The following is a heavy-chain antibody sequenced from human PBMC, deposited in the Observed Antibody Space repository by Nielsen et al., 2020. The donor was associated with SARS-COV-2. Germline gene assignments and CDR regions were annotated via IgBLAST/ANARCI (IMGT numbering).Heavy chain of an antibody. J-gene: IGHJ4*02. Sequence: GESLKISCEASGFTFSNYGMHWVRQAPGKGLEWVAVVSYDGNKKYYADSVKGRFTISRDNSKNTLYLQMNSLRAEDTAVYYCARDMVDSGYDFDYWGQGTLVTVSS. CDR3: ARDMVDSGYDFDY. CDR2: VSYDGNKK. CDR1: GFTFSNYG. V-gene: IGHV3-33*05. D-gene: IGHD5-12*01.